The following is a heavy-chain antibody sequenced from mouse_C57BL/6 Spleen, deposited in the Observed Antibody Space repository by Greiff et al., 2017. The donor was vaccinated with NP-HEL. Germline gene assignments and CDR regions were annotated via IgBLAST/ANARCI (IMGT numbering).Heavy chain of an antibody. CDR3: ARRRGYDGGFDY. D-gene: IGHD2-2*01. CDR1: GYAFSSSW. V-gene: IGHV1-82*01. J-gene: IGHJ2*01. Sequence: VQLQQSGPELVKPGASVKISCKASGYAFSSSWMNWVKQRPGKGLEWIGRIYPGDGDTNYNGKFKGKATLTADKSSSTAYMQLSSLTSEDSAVYFSARRRGYDGGFDYWGQGTTLTVSS. CDR2: IYPGDGDT.